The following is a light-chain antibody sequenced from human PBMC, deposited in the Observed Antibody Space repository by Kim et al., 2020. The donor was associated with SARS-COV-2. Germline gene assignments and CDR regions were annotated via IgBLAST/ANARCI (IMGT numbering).Light chain of an antibody. CDR3: SSYTTTNSLM. Sequence: QSALTQPASVSGSPGQSITISCTGTSSDVGGYNYVSWYQQHPGKAPKLMIYDVTNRPSGVSNRFSGSKSGKTASLTISGLQAEDEADYYCSSYTTTNSLMFGGGTQLTVL. J-gene: IGLJ3*02. V-gene: IGLV2-14*03. CDR2: DVT. CDR1: SSDVGGYNY.